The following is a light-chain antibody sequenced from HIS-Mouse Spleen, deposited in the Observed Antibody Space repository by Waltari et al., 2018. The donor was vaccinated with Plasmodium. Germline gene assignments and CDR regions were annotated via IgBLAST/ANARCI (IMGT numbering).Light chain of an antibody. CDR2: DAS. Sequence: DIQMTQSPSSLSASVGERVTLTCQASQDISKYLNWYQQKPGKAPKLLIYDASNLETGVPSRFSGSGSGTDFTFTISSLQPEDIATYYCQQYDNLPLTFGGGTKVEIK. V-gene: IGKV1-33*01. CDR1: QDISKY. CDR3: QQYDNLPLT. J-gene: IGKJ4*01.